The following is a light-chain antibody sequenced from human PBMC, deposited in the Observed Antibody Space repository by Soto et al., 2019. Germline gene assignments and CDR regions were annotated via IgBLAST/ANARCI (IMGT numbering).Light chain of an antibody. CDR2: DVT. CDR1: SSDVGTYNF. V-gene: IGLV2-11*01. Sequence: QSALTQPRSVSGSPGQSVTIACTGTSSDVGTYNFVSWYQQHPGKAPKFMIYDVTKRPSGVPDRFSGSKSGNTASLTISGLQTEDEAEYYCCSYVGSYTSYVFGTGTTLTVL. CDR3: CSYVGSYTSYV. J-gene: IGLJ1*01.